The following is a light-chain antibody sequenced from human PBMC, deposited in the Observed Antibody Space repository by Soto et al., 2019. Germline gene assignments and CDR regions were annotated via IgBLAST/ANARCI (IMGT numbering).Light chain of an antibody. J-gene: IGLJ1*01. CDR1: SSDIGAYDF. CDR2: EVI. CDR3: SSHSPHCCWV. V-gene: IGLV2-14*03. Sequence: NERRSVNECRSRWSTYSCTKTSSDIGAYDFVSWYQQHPDKAPKLMIYEVIYRPSGVSNRFSGSKSVNTATLTISGFLAEDEGAYYCSSHSPHCCWVFGTGTKFTV.